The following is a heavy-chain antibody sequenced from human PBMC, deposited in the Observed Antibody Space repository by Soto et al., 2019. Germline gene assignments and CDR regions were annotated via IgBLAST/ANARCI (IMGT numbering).Heavy chain of an antibody. CDR3: ARDPYHRAVAVDGTPTLYYFDY. D-gene: IGHD6-19*01. CDR1: GYTFTSYY. Sequence: ASVKVSCKASGYTFTSYYMHWVRHAPGQGLEWMGIINPSGGSTSYAQKFQGRVTMTRDTSTSTVYMELSSLRSEDTAVYYCARDPYHRAVAVDGTPTLYYFDYWGQ. CDR2: INPSGGST. J-gene: IGHJ4*01. V-gene: IGHV1-46*01.